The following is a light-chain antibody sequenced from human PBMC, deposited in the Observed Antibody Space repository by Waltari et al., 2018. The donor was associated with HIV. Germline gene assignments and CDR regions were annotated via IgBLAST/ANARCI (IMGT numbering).Light chain of an antibody. V-gene: IGLV1-51*01. CDR2: HNT. CDR1: RSNFGRRS. CDR3: GTWDSSVGAAV. Sequence: QSVLTQPPSVSAAPRQKVTLSCPRSRSNFGRRSVSGSQHLPGPAPTPLIYHNTKRPSWISDRFSGSKSGTSTTLGITGLQTGDEADYYCGTWDSSVGAAVFGVGTRLTVL. J-gene: IGLJ3*02.